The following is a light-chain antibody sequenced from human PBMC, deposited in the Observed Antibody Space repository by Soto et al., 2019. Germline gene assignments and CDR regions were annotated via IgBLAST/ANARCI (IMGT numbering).Light chain of an antibody. Sequence: DIQMTQSPSSLSASVGDRVTITCRASQTISFYLSWYQQKPGKAPKLLLYRSSILQSGVPSRFSGSGSATDFTLTISSLQPEDFATYYCHQTYIIPWTFGQGTKVEVE. V-gene: IGKV1-39*01. CDR2: RSS. J-gene: IGKJ1*01. CDR3: HQTYIIPWT. CDR1: QTISFY.